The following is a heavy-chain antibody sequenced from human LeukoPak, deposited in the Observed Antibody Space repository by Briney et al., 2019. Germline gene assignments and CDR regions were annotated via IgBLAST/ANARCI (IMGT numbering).Heavy chain of an antibody. Sequence: GGSLRLSCVASGFTVSTTFMSWVRQAPGKGLEWVSVIYSGGSTDYGDSVKGRFTISRDNSKNTLYLQMNSLRAEDTAVYYCAKPLSGQRGDYFDYWGQGTLVTVSS. CDR3: AKPLSGQRGDYFDY. D-gene: IGHD6-25*01. CDR1: GFTVSTTF. V-gene: IGHV3-53*05. J-gene: IGHJ4*02. CDR2: IYSGGST.